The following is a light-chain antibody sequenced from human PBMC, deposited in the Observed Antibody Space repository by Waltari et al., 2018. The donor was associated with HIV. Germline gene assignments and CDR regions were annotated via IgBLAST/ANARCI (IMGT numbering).Light chain of an antibody. CDR3: CSYAGDYKDV. J-gene: IGLJ1*01. Sequence: QSALTQPRSVSGSPGQSVTISCTGTSSDVGGSKYVSWYQQHPDKAPKVIIYDISKRPSGVPDRFSGSKSGNTASLTISGLQAEDEADYYCCSYAGDYKDVFGSGTKVTVL. CDR2: DIS. CDR1: SSDVGGSKY. V-gene: IGLV2-11*01.